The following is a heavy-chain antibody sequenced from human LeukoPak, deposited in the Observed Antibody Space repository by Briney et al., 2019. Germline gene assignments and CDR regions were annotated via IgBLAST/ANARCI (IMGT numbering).Heavy chain of an antibody. CDR1: GGTFSSYT. Sequence: SVKVSCKASGGTFSSYTISWVRQAPGQGLEWMGRIIPILGRATYAQKFQGRVTITADKSTRTAYMELSSLRSEDTAVYYCARDESHTRILDYWGQGTLATVSS. CDR2: IIPILGRA. V-gene: IGHV1-69*08. D-gene: IGHD2/OR15-2a*01. J-gene: IGHJ4*02. CDR3: ARDESHTRILDY.